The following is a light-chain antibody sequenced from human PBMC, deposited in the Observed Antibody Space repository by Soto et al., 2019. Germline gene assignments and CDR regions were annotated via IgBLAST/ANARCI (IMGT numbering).Light chain of an antibody. J-gene: IGKJ3*01. CDR1: QSVSSSY. CDR3: QQYGSSSFT. Sequence: EIGLTPSPGTMSLSPGERATLSCRASQSVSSSYLAWDQQKPGQAPRLLIYGASSRATGIPARFSGSASGPDFTLTISRLEPDDFAVYYCQQYGSSSFTFGPGTKVDIK. V-gene: IGKV3-20*01. CDR2: GAS.